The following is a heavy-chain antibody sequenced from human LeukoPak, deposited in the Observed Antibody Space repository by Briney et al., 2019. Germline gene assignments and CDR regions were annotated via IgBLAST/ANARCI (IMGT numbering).Heavy chain of an antibody. J-gene: IGHJ4*02. CDR1: GFTFDDYA. D-gene: IGHD6-19*01. CDR3: ARDYSSVPEY. CDR2: ISWNSGSI. V-gene: IGHV3-9*01. Sequence: AGRSLRLSCAASGFTFDDYAMHWVRQAPGKGLEWVSGISWNSGSIGYADSVKGRFTISRDNAKNSLYLQLSSLRAEDTAVYYCARDYSSVPEYWGQGTLVTVSS.